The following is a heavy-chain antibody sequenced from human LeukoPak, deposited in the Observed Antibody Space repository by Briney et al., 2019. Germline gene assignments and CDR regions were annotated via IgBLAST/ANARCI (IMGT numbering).Heavy chain of an antibody. D-gene: IGHD2-2*01. Sequence: AGGSLRLSCAASGFTVSSNYMSWVRQAPGKGLEWVSVIYSCGSTYYADSVKGRFTISRDNSKNTLYLQMNSLRAEDTAVYYCAREIYCTGTNCRRSYYYYHYYGMDVWGQGTTVTVSS. V-gene: IGHV3-66*01. J-gene: IGHJ6*02. CDR2: IYSCGST. CDR1: GFTVSSNY. CDR3: AREIYCTGTNCRRSYYYYHYYGMDV.